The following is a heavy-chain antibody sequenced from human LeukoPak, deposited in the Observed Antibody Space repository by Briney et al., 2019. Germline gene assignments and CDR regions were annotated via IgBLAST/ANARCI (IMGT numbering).Heavy chain of an antibody. Sequence: ASVKVSCKASGGTFSSYAISWVRQAPGQGLEWMGGIIHIFGTANYAQKFQGRVTITTDESTSTAYMELSSLRSEDTAVYYCASYSGYGMYYYYYYMDVWGKGTTVTVSS. CDR3: ASYSGYGMYYYYYYMDV. D-gene: IGHD5-12*01. CDR1: GGTFSSYA. CDR2: IIHIFGTA. V-gene: IGHV1-69*05. J-gene: IGHJ6*03.